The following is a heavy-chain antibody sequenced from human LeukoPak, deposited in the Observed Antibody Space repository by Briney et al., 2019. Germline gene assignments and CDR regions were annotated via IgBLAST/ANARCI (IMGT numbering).Heavy chain of an antibody. CDR1: GGSINRYY. J-gene: IGHJ4*02. CDR2: IYYSGNT. CDR3: AREPYGYDFWSGPFDY. D-gene: IGHD3-3*01. V-gene: IGHV4-59*12. Sequence: PSETLSLTCTVSGGSINRYYWNWLRQPPGKPLEWIGHIYYSGNTKYNPSLNSRVTISIDTSQNQFSLKLSSVSAADTAVYYCAREPYGYDFWSGPFDYWGQGTLVTVSS.